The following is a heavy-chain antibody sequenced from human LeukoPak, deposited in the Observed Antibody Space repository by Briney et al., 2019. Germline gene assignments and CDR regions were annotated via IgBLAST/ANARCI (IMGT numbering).Heavy chain of an antibody. J-gene: IGHJ4*02. Sequence: PGGSLRLSCAASGFSFSSHPINWVRQAPGKGLEGVSHISSNGNTEYYLDSVRLRFTMCRDNAKNLLFLQLDSLRAEDTAVYYCARDTLNGPFVTSLDYWGQGALVTVSS. CDR2: ISSNGNTE. CDR3: ARDTLNGPFVTSLDY. V-gene: IGHV3-48*03. D-gene: IGHD3-9*01. CDR1: GFSFSSHP.